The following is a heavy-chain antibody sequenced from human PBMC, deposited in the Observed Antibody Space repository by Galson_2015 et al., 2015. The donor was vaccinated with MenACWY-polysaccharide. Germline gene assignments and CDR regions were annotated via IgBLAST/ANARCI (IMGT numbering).Heavy chain of an antibody. CDR3: ARTNGDFDF. V-gene: IGHV1-8*01. J-gene: IGHJ4*02. CDR2: MNPKSGYS. D-gene: IGHD4-17*01. Sequence: SVKVSCKASGYTFTNYDINWVRLAPGQGLEWMAWMNPKSGYSGYAQKFHGRVTLTKDTSINTAYLELSSLRSEDTAMYYCARTNGDFDFWGQGTLITVSS. CDR1: GYTFTNYD.